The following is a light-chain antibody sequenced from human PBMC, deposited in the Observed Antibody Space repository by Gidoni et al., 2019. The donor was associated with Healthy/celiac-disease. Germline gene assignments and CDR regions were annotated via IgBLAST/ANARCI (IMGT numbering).Light chain of an antibody. CDR2: GAS. J-gene: IGKJ2*01. Sequence: EIVMTQSPATLSVSPGKRATISCRASQSISSNLAWYQQKPCQAPRLLIYGASIRAPGIPARFSGSGSGTEFTLTISSLQSEDFAVYYCQQYNNWPPMYTFGQGTKLEIK. CDR1: QSISSN. V-gene: IGKV3-15*01. CDR3: QQYNNWPPMYT.